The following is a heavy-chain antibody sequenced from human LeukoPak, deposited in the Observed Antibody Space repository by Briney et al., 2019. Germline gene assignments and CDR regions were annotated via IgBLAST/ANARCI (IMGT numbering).Heavy chain of an antibody. CDR3: ARGVAGYGPYDY. V-gene: IGHV4-59*01. CDR2: MYYSGST. J-gene: IGHJ4*02. D-gene: IGHD5-12*01. Sequence: SEALSLTCTVSGDSISTYYWSWIRQPPGKGLEWIGYMYYSGSTNYNPSLKSRVTISLDTPKNQFSLRLNSVTAADTAVYYCARGVAGYGPYDYWGQGTLVTVSS. CDR1: GDSISTYY.